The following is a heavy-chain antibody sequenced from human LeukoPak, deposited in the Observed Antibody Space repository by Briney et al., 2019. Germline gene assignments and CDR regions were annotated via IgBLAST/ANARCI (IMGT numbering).Heavy chain of an antibody. CDR2: TYYSGRP. D-gene: IGHD6-13*01. V-gene: IGHV4-59*08. J-gene: IGHJ4*02. Sequence: PSETLSLTCAVYGASISALYWGWLRQSPGQGLEWIGYTYYSGRPPYNPSLKSRATISLDTSKNQFSLRVNSVTAAGTAIYYCARHHGHQFSDSWYLRGSFDYWGRGILVAVSS. CDR3: ARHHGHQFSDSWYLRGSFDY. CDR1: GASISALY.